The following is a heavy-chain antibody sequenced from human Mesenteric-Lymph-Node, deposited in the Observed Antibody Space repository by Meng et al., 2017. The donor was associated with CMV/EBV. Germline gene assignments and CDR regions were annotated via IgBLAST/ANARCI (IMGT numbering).Heavy chain of an antibody. Sequence: QLQVKQWGAGLLKPSESLFRTGAFYGESFTDYLWGLIRQLQGKGLEWIGEIHNSGTTNYNPSLRSRVTISIDTSKTQFSLKLSSVTAADTAVYYCAGRIMASFGGVVVLNYNWFDPWGQGTLVTVSS. D-gene: IGHD3-16*02. V-gene: IGHV4-34*01. CDR1: GESFTDYL. CDR2: IHNSGTT. J-gene: IGHJ5*02. CDR3: AGRIMASFGGVVVLNYNWFDP.